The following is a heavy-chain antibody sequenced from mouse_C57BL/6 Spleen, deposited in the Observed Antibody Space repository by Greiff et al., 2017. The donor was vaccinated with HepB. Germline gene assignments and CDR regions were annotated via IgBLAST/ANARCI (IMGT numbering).Heavy chain of an antibody. CDR3: ARDSYDPFAY. V-gene: IGHV3-6*01. CDR2: ISYDGSN. CDR1: GYSITSGYY. J-gene: IGHJ3*01. Sequence: EVKLQESGPGLVKPSQSLSLTCSVTGYSITSGYYWNWIRQFPGNKLEWMGYISYDGSNNYNPSLKNRISITRDTSKNQFFLKLNSVTTEDTATYYCARDSYDPFAYWGQGTLVTVSA. D-gene: IGHD2-3*01.